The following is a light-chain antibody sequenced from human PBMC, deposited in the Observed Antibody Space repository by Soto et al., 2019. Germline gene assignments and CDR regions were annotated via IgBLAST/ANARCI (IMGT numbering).Light chain of an antibody. J-gene: IGKJ4*01. Sequence: DIQMTQSPSSLSASVGDRVTITCQASQDISNSLNWYHQRPGKAPKLLIYDASNLETGVPSRFSGSGSGTDFTFTISSLQAEDFATYYCQQYDNLPLTFGGGTKVEIK. V-gene: IGKV1-33*01. CDR1: QDISNS. CDR2: DAS. CDR3: QQYDNLPLT.